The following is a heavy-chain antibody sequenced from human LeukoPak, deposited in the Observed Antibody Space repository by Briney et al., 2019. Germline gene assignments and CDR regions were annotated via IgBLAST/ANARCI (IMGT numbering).Heavy chain of an antibody. Sequence: SETLSLTCTVSGGSISSSSYYWGWIRQPPGKGLEWIGSIYYSGSTYYNPSLKSRVTMSVDTSKNQFSLKLSSVTAADTAVYYCARPVAASGGWFDPWGQGTLVTVSS. D-gene: IGHD6-19*01. J-gene: IGHJ5*02. CDR3: ARPVAASGGWFDP. CDR1: GGSISSSSYY. V-gene: IGHV4-39*01. CDR2: IYYSGST.